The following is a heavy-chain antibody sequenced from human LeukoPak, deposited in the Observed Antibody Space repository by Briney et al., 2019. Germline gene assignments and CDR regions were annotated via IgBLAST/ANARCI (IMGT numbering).Heavy chain of an antibody. CDR1: GFTFSNAW. CDR3: ASLMTTVTTVDY. V-gene: IGHV3-21*01. J-gene: IGHJ4*02. D-gene: IGHD4-17*01. Sequence: GGSLRLSCAASGFTFSNAWMSWVRQAPGKGLEWVSSISSSSSYIYYADSVKGRFTISRDNAENSLYLQMNSLRAEDTAVYYCASLMTTVTTVDYWGQGTLVTVSS. CDR2: ISSSSSYI.